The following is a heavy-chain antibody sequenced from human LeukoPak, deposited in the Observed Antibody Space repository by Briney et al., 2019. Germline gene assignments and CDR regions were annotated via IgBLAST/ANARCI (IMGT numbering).Heavy chain of an antibody. V-gene: IGHV4-59*08. CDR3: ARGALSSSWYFDY. J-gene: IGHJ4*02. D-gene: IGHD6-13*01. CDR2: IYYSGST. Sequence: SETLSLTCTVPGGSISSYYWSWIRQPPGKGLEWIGYIYYSGSTNYNPSLKSRVTISVDTSKNQFSLRLSSVTAADTAVYYCARGALSSSWYFDYWGQGTLVTVSS. CDR1: GGSISSYY.